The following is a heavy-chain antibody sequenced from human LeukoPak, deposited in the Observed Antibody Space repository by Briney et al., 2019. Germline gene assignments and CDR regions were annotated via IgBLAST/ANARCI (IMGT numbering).Heavy chain of an antibody. Sequence: ASVKVSCKASGYTFTCYYMHWVRQAPGQGLEWMGWINPNSGGTNYAQKFQGRVTMTRDTSISTAYMELSRLRSDDTAVYYCAREDWRAAAPSGFDYWGQGTLVTVSS. D-gene: IGHD6-13*01. CDR2: INPNSGGT. J-gene: IGHJ4*02. CDR1: GYTFTCYY. V-gene: IGHV1-2*02. CDR3: AREDWRAAAPSGFDY.